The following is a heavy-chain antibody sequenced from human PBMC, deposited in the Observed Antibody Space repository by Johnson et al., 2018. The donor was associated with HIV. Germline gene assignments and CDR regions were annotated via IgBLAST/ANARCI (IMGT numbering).Heavy chain of an antibody. D-gene: IGHD1-1*01. V-gene: IGHV3-30*14. CDR3: ARATTPHDAFDI. Sequence: QVQLVESGGGVVQPGTSLRLSCTASGFAFSSYALHWVRQAPGKGLEWVAVISYDGRDAYYADSVKGRFTISRDNSKNTLYLQMNSLRAEDTAVYYCARATTPHDAFDIWGQGTMVTVSS. J-gene: IGHJ3*02. CDR1: GFAFSSYA. CDR2: ISYDGRDA.